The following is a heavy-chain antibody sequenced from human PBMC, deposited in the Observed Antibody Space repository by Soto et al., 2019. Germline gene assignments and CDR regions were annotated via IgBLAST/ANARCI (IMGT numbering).Heavy chain of an antibody. CDR3: AKDAVEGDGRWLPAA. CDR2: ILGSGGT. CDR1: GFTFSKYA. Sequence: SLRLSCAASGFTFSKYAMMWVPQAPGKGLEWVSGILGSGGTYHADSVKGRFTISKDNSKDTLYLQMNSLRAEDTAVYYCAKDAVEGDGRWLPAACGQGTLVIVSS. V-gene: IGHV3-23*01. J-gene: IGHJ1*01. D-gene: IGHD2-21*02.